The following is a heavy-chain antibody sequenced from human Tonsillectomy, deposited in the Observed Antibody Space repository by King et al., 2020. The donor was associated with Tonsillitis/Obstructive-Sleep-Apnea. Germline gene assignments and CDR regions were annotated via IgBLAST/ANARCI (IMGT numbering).Heavy chain of an antibody. J-gene: IGHJ3*02. Sequence: TLKESGPTLVKPTQTLTLTCTFSGFSLSTSGVGVGWIRQPPGKALEWLALIYWDDDKRYSPSLKSRLTITKDNSKNQVVLTMTNMDPVDTATYYCAHTTTVTTPNSFDIWGQGTMVTVSS. D-gene: IGHD4-17*01. CDR2: IYWDDDK. CDR1: GFSLSTSGVG. V-gene: IGHV2-5*02. CDR3: AHTTTVTTPNSFDI.